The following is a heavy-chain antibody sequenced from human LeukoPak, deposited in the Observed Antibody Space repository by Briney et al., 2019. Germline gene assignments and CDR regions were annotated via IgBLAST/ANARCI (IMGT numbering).Heavy chain of an antibody. J-gene: IGHJ4*02. CDR3: AKEMMLRGAYFDY. D-gene: IGHD3-10*01. V-gene: IGHV3-23*01. Sequence: GGSLRLSCAASGFTFSSHALSWVRQAPGEGLEWVSAISGSGGSIYYADSVKGRFTISRDNSKNTLYLQMNSLRAEDTAVYYCAKEMMLRGAYFDYWGQGALVAVSA. CDR1: GFTFSSHA. CDR2: ISGSGGSI.